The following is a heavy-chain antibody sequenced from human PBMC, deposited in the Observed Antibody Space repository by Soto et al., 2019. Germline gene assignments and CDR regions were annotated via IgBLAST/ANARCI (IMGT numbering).Heavy chain of an antibody. CDR1: GYTFTSYD. J-gene: IGHJ5*01. D-gene: IGHD3-3*02. Sequence: QVQLVQSGAEVKKPGASVKVSCKASGYTFTSYDFNWVRQATGQGLEWVGWMNPNSGDTGFAPKFQGGVAMTSNTSISTAYMELGSLKSEDTAVYYCARGIRHLGTYWFDSWGQGTLVTVSS. V-gene: IGHV1-8*01. CDR3: ARGIRHLGTYWFDS. CDR2: MNPNSGDT.